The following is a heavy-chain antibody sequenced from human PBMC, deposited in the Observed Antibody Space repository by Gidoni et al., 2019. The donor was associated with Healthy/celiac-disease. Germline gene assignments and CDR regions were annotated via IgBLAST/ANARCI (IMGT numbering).Heavy chain of an antibody. CDR2: INAGNGNT. V-gene: IGHV1-3*01. CDR1: GYTFTSYA. J-gene: IGHJ6*03. CDR3: ARESEPAAYYYYMDV. D-gene: IGHD2-2*01. Sequence: QVQLVQSGAEVKKPGASVKVSCKASGYTFTSYAMHWVRQAPGQRLEWMGWINAGNGNTKYSQKFQGRVTITRDTSASTAYMELSSLRSEDTAVYYCARESEPAAYYYYMDVWGKGTTVTVSS.